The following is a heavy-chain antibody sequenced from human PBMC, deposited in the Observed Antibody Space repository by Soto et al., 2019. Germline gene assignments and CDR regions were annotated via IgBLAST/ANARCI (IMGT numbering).Heavy chain of an antibody. J-gene: IGHJ3*01. CDR1: VVTFSDYA. CDR3: EKDAIHFNSRNAGFDV. V-gene: IGHV3-23*01. D-gene: IGHD6-13*01. CDR2: IGATGNWP. Sequence: PGGSXRLSGSSSVVTFSDYAMYWVRQAPGKGLEWASHIGATGNWPQYTDSVKGRFTISRDNSKNTLYLHMNSLRVEDTAVYYCEKDAIHFNSRNAGFDVWGQGTTV.